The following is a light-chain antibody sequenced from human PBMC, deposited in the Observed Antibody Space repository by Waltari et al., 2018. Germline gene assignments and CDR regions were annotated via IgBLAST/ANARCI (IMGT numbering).Light chain of an antibody. CDR3: QHYVRLPVT. V-gene: IGKV3-20*01. Sequence: EIVLTQSPGTLSLSPGERATLSCGASQSVGRSLAWYQQKPGRAPRLLLYDASSRATGIPDRFSGSGFGTDFSLTISRLEPEDFAVYDCQHYVRLPVTFGQGTKVEIK. J-gene: IGKJ1*01. CDR1: QSVGRS. CDR2: DAS.